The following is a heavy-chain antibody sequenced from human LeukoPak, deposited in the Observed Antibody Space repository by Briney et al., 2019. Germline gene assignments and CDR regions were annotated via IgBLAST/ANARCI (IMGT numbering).Heavy chain of an antibody. V-gene: IGHV4-39*02. D-gene: IGHD3-16*01. CDR1: GGSISSSSYY. CDR2: IHSSGST. J-gene: IGHJ6*03. Sequence: SETLSLTCTVSGGSISSSSYYWGWIRQPPGKGLEWIGSIHSSGSTYYNLSLKSRVTISVDTSKNHFSLKMNSVTAADTAVYYCARRGYMDVWGKGTTVTVSS. CDR3: ARRGYMDV.